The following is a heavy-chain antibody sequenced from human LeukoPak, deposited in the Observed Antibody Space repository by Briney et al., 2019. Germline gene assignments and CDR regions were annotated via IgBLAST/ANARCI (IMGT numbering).Heavy chain of an antibody. CDR3: AGTSVTLHF. CDR2: IYYRGDP. CDR1: GGTIDTSRYY. Sequence: SETLSLTCTVSGGTIDTSRYYWGWIQQPPGKGLEWLANIYYRGDPFYNPSLKSRLTISMDTSKNQFSLRLTSVTAADTAVYYCAGTSVTLHFWGQGALVTVSS. J-gene: IGHJ4*02. D-gene: IGHD4-17*01. V-gene: IGHV4-39*01.